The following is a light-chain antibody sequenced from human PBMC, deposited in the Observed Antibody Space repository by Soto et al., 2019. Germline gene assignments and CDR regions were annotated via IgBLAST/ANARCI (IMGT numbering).Light chain of an antibody. V-gene: IGKV1-5*01. CDR1: QSITTW. CDR3: QQYNSYSWT. Sequence: DIQMTQSPSNLSASVGDSVTITCRASQSITTWLAWYQQRPGKAPKLLIYDVSSLQSGVPSRFSGSGSGTEFTLTISSLQPDDFATYYCQQYNSYSWTFGQGTKVDIK. J-gene: IGKJ1*01. CDR2: DVS.